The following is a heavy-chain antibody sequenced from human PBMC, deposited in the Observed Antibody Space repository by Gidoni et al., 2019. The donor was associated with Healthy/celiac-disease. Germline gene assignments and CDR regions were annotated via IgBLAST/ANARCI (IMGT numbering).Heavy chain of an antibody. CDR3: ARDRRYFDFYYGMDV. D-gene: IGHD3-9*01. V-gene: IGHV3-13*04. J-gene: IGHJ6*02. CDR2: IGTAGDT. CDR1: GFTLSSYD. Sequence: EVQLVESGGGLVQPGGSLRLSCAASGFTLSSYDMHWVRQATGKGLEWVSAIGTAGDTYYPGSVKGRFAISRENAKNSLYLQMNSLRAGDTAVYYCARDRRYFDFYYGMDVWGQGTTVTVSS.